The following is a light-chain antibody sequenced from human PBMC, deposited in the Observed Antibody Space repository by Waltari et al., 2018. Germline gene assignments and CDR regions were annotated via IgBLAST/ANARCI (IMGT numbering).Light chain of an antibody. Sequence: EIVLTQSPGTLSLSPGERATLSCRASRSITNKYLAWYQQKPGQAPRLLINGASSRATGIPDRFSGIGSGTDFTLTISRLEPEDFAVYYCQQYDRSPWTFGQGTKVEFK. CDR2: GAS. CDR3: QQYDRSPWT. CDR1: RSITNKY. V-gene: IGKV3-20*01. J-gene: IGKJ1*01.